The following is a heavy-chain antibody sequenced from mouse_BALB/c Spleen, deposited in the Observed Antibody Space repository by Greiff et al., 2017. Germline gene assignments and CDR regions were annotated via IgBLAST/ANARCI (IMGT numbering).Heavy chain of an antibody. CDR2: IYPGSGGT. CDR1: GYTFTSYG. Sequence: VQLQESGPELVKPGASVKISCKASGYTFTSYGINWVKQRPGQGLEWIGYIYPGSGGTAYNQKFKGKATLTADKSSSTVYMQLSSLTSEDSAIYFCASGFDYWGRGTTLTVSS. V-gene: IGHV1-77*01. J-gene: IGHJ2*01. CDR3: ASGFDY.